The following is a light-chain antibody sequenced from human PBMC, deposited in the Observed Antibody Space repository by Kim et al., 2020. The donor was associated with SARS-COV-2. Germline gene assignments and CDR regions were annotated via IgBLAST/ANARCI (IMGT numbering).Light chain of an antibody. CDR2: QDS. Sequence: ELTQPPSVSVSPGQTANITCSGDKLGDKYACWYQQKPGQSPVLVIYQDSKRPSGIPERFSGSNSGNTATLTISGTQAMDEADYYCQAWDSSTGVFGTG. CDR3: QAWDSSTGV. CDR1: KLGDKY. J-gene: IGLJ1*01. V-gene: IGLV3-1*01.